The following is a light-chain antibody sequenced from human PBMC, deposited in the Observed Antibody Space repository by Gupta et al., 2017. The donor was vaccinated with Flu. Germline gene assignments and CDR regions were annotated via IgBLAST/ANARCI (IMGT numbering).Light chain of an antibody. J-gene: IGKJ4*01. Sequence: EIVLTQSPATLSLSSGERATLSCRASQSVSSYLAWYQQKPGQAPRLLIYDASNRATGIPARFSGSGSGTDFTLTIRSLEPEDVAVYYCQQRSNWPPRLTFGGGTKVEIK. CDR3: QQRSNWPPRLT. V-gene: IGKV3-11*01. CDR1: QSVSSY. CDR2: DAS.